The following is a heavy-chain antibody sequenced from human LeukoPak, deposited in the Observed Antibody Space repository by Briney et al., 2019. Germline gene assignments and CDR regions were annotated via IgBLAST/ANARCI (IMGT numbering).Heavy chain of an antibody. J-gene: IGHJ4*02. CDR2: ISVSGGST. CDR3: AKKVTGSYNNPLDY. V-gene: IGHV3-23*01. CDR1: GFTFSSYA. D-gene: IGHD3-10*01. Sequence: PGGSLRLSCAASGFTFSSYAMSWVRQAPGKGLEWVSAISVSGGSTYYADSVKGRFTISRDNSKNTLYLQMNSLTAKDTAVYYCAKKVTGSYNNPLDYWGQGTLVTVSS.